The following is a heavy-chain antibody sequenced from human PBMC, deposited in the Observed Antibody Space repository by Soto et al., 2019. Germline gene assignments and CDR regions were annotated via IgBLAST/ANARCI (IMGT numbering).Heavy chain of an antibody. Sequence: GGSLRLSCAASGFTVSSNYMSWVRQAPGKGLEWVSVIYSGGSTYYADSVKGRFTISRDNSKNTLYLQMNSLRAEDTAVYYCARGPNYYYYGMDVWGQGTTVPSP. CDR1: GFTVSSNY. J-gene: IGHJ6*02. CDR2: IYSGGST. CDR3: ARGPNYYYYGMDV. V-gene: IGHV3-53*01.